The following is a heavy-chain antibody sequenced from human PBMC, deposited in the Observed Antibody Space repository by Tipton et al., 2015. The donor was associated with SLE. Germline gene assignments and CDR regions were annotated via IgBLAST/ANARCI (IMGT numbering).Heavy chain of an antibody. V-gene: IGHV4-39*07. D-gene: IGHD1-14*01. J-gene: IGHJ4*02. Sequence: TLSLTCTVSGGSLSSGGYFWGWIRQSPVKGLEWIGIVYRTAYYNPSLKSRVTVSVETSKNEVSLKLNSVTASDTAVYYCVSGVGNTGRFHYWGQGALVTVSS. CDR1: GGSLSSGGYF. CDR3: VSGVGNTGRFHY. CDR2: VYRTA.